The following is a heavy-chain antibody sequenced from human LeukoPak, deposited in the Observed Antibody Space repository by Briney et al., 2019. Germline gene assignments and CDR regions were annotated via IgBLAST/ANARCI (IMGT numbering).Heavy chain of an antibody. CDR2: ISAYNGNT. Sequence: SVKVSCKASGYTFSSYGISWVRQAPGQGLEWMRWISAYNGNTNYAQKLQGRVTMTTDTSTSTAYMELRSLRSDDTAVYYCARVSSRDYILGCFDYWGQGTLVTVSS. J-gene: IGHJ4*02. V-gene: IGHV1-18*01. D-gene: IGHD3-10*02. CDR1: GYTFSSYG. CDR3: ARVSSRDYILGCFDY.